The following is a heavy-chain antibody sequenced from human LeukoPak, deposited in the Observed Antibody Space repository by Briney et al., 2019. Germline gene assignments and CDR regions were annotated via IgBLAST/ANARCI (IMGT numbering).Heavy chain of an antibody. Sequence: GKSLRLSCAASGFAFSTYGMHWVRQPPGKGLEWVAVIWFDGSNKYYADSVKGRFTISRDNSKNILSLQMNSLRAEDTAVYYCAKDHEQWLVGGSVDPWGQGTLVTVSS. D-gene: IGHD6-19*01. CDR1: GFAFSTYG. V-gene: IGHV3-33*06. CDR3: AKDHEQWLVGGSVDP. CDR2: IWFDGSNK. J-gene: IGHJ5*02.